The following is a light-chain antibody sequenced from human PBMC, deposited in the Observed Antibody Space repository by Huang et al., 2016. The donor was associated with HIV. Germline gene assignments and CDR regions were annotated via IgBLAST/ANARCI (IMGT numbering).Light chain of an antibody. J-gene: IGKJ4*01. CDR1: QIVGSR. Sequence: EVVMTQSPAALSVSPGERATLSCRASQIVGSRLAWYQQKPGHPPRLLIYDASTRATGIPARFSGSGSVTEFTLTISSLQSGDFAVYYCQQYNNWPLTFGGGTKVEIK. CDR3: QQYNNWPLT. CDR2: DAS. V-gene: IGKV3-15*01.